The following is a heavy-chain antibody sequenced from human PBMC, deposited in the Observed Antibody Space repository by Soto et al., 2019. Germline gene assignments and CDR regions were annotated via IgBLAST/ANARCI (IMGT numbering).Heavy chain of an antibody. Sequence: QVQLRESGSGLVKTSQTLALTCSVSGASVTRDGNCWTWIRQPPGKGLEFVASIYHGGSTFYNPSLRSRVTISLDRSKNQFALKLTSVAAADTAVYYWASEVDGYSQFDDWGQGTLVAVSS. CDR2: IYHGGST. D-gene: IGHD4-4*01. J-gene: IGHJ4*02. CDR1: GASVTRDGNC. V-gene: IGHV4-30-2*01. CDR3: ASEVDGYSQFDD.